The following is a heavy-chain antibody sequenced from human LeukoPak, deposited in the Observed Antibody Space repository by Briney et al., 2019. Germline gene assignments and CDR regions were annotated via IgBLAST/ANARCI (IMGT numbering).Heavy chain of an antibody. CDR1: GFTFSSYS. V-gene: IGHV3-21*01. D-gene: IGHD3-22*01. CDR2: ISSSSSYI. J-gene: IGHJ4*02. Sequence: EGSLRLSCAASGFTFSSYSMNWVRQAPGKGLEWVSSISSSSSYIYYADSVKGRFTISRDNAKNSLYLQMNSLRAEDTAVYYCARDLEVPYYYDSSGYLDYWGQGTLVTVSS. CDR3: ARDLEVPYYYDSSGYLDY.